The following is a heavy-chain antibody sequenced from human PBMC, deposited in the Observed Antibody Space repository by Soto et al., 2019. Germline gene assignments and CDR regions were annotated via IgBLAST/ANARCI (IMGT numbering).Heavy chain of an antibody. V-gene: IGHV3-53*01. J-gene: IGHJ3*02. Sequence: GGSLRLSCAASGFTVSSNYMSWVRQAPGKGLEWVSVIYSGGSTYYADSVKGRFTISRDNYKNTLYLQMNSLRAEDTAVYYCASSNAGGSSSSWSDAFDIWGQGTIVTVSS. CDR3: ASSNAGGSSSSWSDAFDI. D-gene: IGHD6-13*01. CDR1: GFTVSSNY. CDR2: IYSGGST.